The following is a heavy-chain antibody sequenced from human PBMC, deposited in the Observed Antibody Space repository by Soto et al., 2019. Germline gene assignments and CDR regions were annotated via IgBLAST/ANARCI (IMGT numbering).Heavy chain of an antibody. CDR2: IYYSGST. J-gene: IGHJ4*02. Sequence: PSETLSLTCSVSGGSIGSTYYYWGWIRQPPGKGLEWIGSIYYSGSTYYNPSLKSRVTISVDTSKNQFSLKLASVTAADTAVYYCARHGQEYSGHYESFFDYWGQGTLVTVS. CDR1: GGSIGSTYYY. CDR3: ARHGQEYSGHYESFFDY. V-gene: IGHV4-39*01. D-gene: IGHD3-22*01.